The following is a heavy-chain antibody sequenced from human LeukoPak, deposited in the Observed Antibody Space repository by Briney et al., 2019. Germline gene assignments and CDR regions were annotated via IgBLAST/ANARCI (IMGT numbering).Heavy chain of an antibody. CDR1: GFTFSSYG. Sequence: GGSLRLSCAASGFTFSSYGMHWVRQAPGKGLEWVAFIRYDGSNKYYADSVKGRFTISRDNSKNTLYLQMSSLRAEDTAVYYCAKDPAGQWLTHFDYWGQGTLVTVSS. CDR3: AKDPAGQWLTHFDY. J-gene: IGHJ4*02. V-gene: IGHV3-30*02. D-gene: IGHD6-19*01. CDR2: IRYDGSNK.